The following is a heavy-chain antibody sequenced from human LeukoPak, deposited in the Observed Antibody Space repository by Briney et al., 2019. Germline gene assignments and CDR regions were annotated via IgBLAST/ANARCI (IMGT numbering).Heavy chain of an antibody. CDR1: GYTFTSYY. D-gene: IGHD2-2*01. J-gene: IGHJ4*02. CDR3: AREEVVGYWASWYYFDY. V-gene: IGHV1-46*01. Sequence: ASVKLSCKASGYTFTSYYMHWVRQPPGQGLEWMGIINPSGGSKSYPHQFQGRVTMTRATTTSTVYMELSSLRSEDTAVYYCAREEVVGYWASWYYFDYWGQGTLVTVSS. CDR2: INPSGGSK.